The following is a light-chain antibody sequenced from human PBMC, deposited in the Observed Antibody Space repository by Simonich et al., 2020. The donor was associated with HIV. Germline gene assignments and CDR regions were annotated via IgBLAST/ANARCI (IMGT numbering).Light chain of an antibody. CDR2: AAS. J-gene: IGKJ1*01. Sequence: DIQMTQSPSSLSASVGDRVTITCRASQGISNSLAWYQQKPGKAPKLLLYAASRLETGVPSRFSGRGSGTDYILTITSLQPEDFATYYCQQYFSTPPWTFGRGTKVEIK. CDR1: QGISNS. CDR3: QQYFSTPPWT. V-gene: IGKV1-NL1*01.